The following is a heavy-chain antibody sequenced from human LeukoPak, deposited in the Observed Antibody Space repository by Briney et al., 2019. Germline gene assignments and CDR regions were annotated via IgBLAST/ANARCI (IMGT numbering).Heavy chain of an antibody. CDR1: GFTFSSYG. D-gene: IGHD1-26*01. J-gene: IGHJ4*02. V-gene: IGHV3-53*01. CDR3: ARLGDSGSYFDY. CDR2: IYSGGNT. Sequence: GGSLRLSCAASGFTFSSYGMHWVRQAPGKGLEWVSVIYSGGNTYYADSVKGRLTISRDNSKNTLYVQMNSLRAEDTAVYYCARLGDSGSYFDYWGQGILVTVSS.